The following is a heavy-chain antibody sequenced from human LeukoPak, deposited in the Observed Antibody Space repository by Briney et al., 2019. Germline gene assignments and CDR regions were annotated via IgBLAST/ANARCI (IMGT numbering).Heavy chain of an antibody. CDR3: ARVLMAYYYMDV. Sequence: SETLSLTCAVYGGSFSGYYWSWIRQPPGKGLEWIGEINHSGSTNYNPSLKSRVTISVDTSKNQFSLKLSSVTAADTAVYYCARVLMAYYYMDVWGKGTTVTVSS. J-gene: IGHJ6*03. V-gene: IGHV4-34*01. CDR2: INHSGST. D-gene: IGHD2-8*01. CDR1: GGSFSGYY.